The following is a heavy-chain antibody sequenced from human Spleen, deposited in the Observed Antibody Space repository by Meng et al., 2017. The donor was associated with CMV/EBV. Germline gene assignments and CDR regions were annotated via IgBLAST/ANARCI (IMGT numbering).Heavy chain of an antibody. D-gene: IGHD1-26*01. CDR2: INPNSGAT. CDR1: GFTFTGYY. Sequence: ASVKVSCKTSGFTFTGYYIHWVRQAPGQGLEWMGRINPNSGATNYTQKFQGRVTMTRDASISTAYLEVNSLTSDDTAVYYCARGVEELLLWGQGTMVTVSS. V-gene: IGHV1-2*06. J-gene: IGHJ3*01. CDR3: ARGVEELLL.